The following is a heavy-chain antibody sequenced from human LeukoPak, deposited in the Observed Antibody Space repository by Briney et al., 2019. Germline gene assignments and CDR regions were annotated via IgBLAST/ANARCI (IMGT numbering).Heavy chain of an antibody. CDR2: IYYDGST. Sequence: SETLSLTCTVSGVSTSSTRYYWGWIRQPPGKGLEWIGNIYYDGSTYYNPSLKSRVTMSVDTSKNQFSLKLSSVTAADTAVYYCARDRDSSGWYGDFDYWGQGTLVTASS. D-gene: IGHD6-19*01. V-gene: IGHV4-39*07. J-gene: IGHJ4*02. CDR1: GVSTSSTRYY. CDR3: ARDRDSSGWYGDFDY.